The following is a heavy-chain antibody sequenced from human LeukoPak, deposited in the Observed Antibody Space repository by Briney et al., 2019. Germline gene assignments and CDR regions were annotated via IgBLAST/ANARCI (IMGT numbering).Heavy chain of an antibody. Sequence: GGSLRLSCAASGFTLSYSWMHWVRQAPGRGLVWVSHINTDGSTTKYADSVKGRFTISRDNSKNTLYLQMNSLRAEDTAVYYCARGGQGYDLNWFDPWGQGTLVTVSS. CDR1: GFTLSYSW. D-gene: IGHD3-3*01. CDR3: ARGGQGYDLNWFDP. J-gene: IGHJ5*02. CDR2: INTDGSTT. V-gene: IGHV3-74*03.